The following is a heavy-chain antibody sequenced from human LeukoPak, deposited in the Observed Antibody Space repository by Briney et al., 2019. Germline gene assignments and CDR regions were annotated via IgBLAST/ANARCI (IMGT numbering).Heavy chain of an antibody. J-gene: IGHJ6*02. CDR1: GFTFSDYF. Sequence: GGSLRLSCVASGFTFSDYFMSWIRQAPGKGLEWLSFINSAGDNIYYADSVKGRFTISRDNAKNSLYLQMNSLRAEDTAVYYCAREDPGYSSSWYRYYYGMDVWGQGTTVTVSS. CDR3: AREDPGYSSSWYRYYYGMDV. D-gene: IGHD6-13*01. CDR2: INSAGDNI. V-gene: IGHV3-11*01.